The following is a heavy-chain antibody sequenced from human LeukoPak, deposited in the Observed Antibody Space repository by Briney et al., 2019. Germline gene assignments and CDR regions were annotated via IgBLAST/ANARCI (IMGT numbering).Heavy chain of an antibody. CDR1: GFHFSDRY. J-gene: IGHJ4*02. Sequence: PGGSLRLSCAAAGFHFSDRYMSWIRQAPGKGMEWVAYISPNADNIHYADSVKGRFTISRDNAKNSLFLQVTSLRAEDTAVYYCVTESGWLFDFWGQGTLVTASS. D-gene: IGHD6-19*01. CDR2: ISPNADNI. V-gene: IGHV3-11*04. CDR3: VTESGWLFDF.